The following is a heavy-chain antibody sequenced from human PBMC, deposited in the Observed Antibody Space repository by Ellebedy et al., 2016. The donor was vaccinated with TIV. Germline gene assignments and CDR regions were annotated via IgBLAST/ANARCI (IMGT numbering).Heavy chain of an antibody. CDR2: IGTYEGNT. J-gene: IGHJ1*01. Sequence: AASVKVSCKASGYTFTTYGITWVRQAPGQGPEWMGWIGTYEGNTKYAQKLQGRVTMTRDTSTSTAHMELRSLRSDNTAVYYCARDRDGSSSSDFQHWGPGTLVTVSS. CDR3: ARDRDGSSSSDFQH. CDR1: GYTFTTYG. D-gene: IGHD6-6*01. V-gene: IGHV1-18*04.